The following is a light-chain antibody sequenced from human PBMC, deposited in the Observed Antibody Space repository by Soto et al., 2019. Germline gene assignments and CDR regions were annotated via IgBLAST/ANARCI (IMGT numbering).Light chain of an antibody. CDR2: TVS. CDR3: QQADSSPPSLT. Sequence: DIQMTQSPSSVSASVGDTVTITCRASQGITSWLAWYQQKPGKAPRLLIYTVSNLQSGVPSRFSGSRSGADFTLTISSLQPEDFATYYYQQADSSPPSLTVGGGTKVQIK. V-gene: IGKV1D-12*01. CDR1: QGITSW. J-gene: IGKJ4*01.